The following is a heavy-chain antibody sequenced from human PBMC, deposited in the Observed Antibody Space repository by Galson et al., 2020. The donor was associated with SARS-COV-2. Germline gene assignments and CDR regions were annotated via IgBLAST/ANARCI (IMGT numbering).Heavy chain of an antibody. CDR2: IYWNDDK. CDR3: VHKGTSSFPLIM. V-gene: IGHV2-5*01. Sequence: SGPTLVKPTQTLTLTCTFSGFSLTTNELGVGWIRQPPGKALEWLAVIYWNDDKRYSPSLRSRLTITKDTSKNQVVLTMTNMDPVDTATYYCVHKGTSSFPLIMWGQVTLVTVSS. CDR1: GFSLTTNELG. D-gene: IGHD1-7*01. J-gene: IGHJ4*02.